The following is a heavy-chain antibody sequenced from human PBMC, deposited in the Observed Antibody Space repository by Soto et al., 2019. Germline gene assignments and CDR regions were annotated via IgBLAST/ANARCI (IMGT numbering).Heavy chain of an antibody. CDR3: APSPYYYDSSGYPFDY. CDR1: GFTFSSYA. J-gene: IGHJ4*02. V-gene: IGHV3-23*01. Sequence: GSLRLSCAASGFTFSSYAMSWVRQAPGKGLEWVSAISGSGGSTYYADSVKGRFTISRDNSKNTLYLQMNSLRAEDTAVYYCAPSPYYYDSSGYPFDYWGQGTLVTVSS. D-gene: IGHD3-22*01. CDR2: ISGSGGST.